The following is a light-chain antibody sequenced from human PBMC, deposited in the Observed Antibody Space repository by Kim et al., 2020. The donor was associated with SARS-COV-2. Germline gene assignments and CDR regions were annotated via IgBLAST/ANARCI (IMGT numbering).Light chain of an antibody. CDR1: TDIGAS. CDR3: QQRSKWPPS. V-gene: IGKV3-11*01. J-gene: IGKJ1*01. CDR2: DAA. Sequence: LSPGTRATLSCKASTDIGASLAWYQRRPGQPPRLIIYDAASRATGIPGRFSGRGSGTDFTLSISSLEPEDFAVYFCQQRSKWPPSFGQGTKVDIK.